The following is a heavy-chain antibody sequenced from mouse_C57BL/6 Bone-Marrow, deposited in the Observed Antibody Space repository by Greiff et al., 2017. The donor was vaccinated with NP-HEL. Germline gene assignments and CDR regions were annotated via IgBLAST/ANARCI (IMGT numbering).Heavy chain of an antibody. Sequence: DVMLVESGGGLVKPGGSLKLSCAASGFTFSSYAMSWVRQTPEKRLEWVATISDGGSYTYYPDNVKGRFTISRDNAKNNLYLQMSHLKSEDTAMYYCARDLRLYYFDYWGQGTTLTVSS. V-gene: IGHV5-4*01. CDR2: ISDGGSYT. CDR1: GFTFSSYA. J-gene: IGHJ2*01. D-gene: IGHD3-3*01. CDR3: ARDLRLYYFDY.